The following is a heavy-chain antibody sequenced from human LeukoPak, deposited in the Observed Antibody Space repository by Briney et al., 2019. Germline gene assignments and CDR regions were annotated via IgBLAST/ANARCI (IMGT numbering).Heavy chain of an antibody. CDR2: IYYSGST. CDR1: GGSISSYY. D-gene: IGHD3-22*01. V-gene: IGHV4-59*08. J-gene: IGHJ5*02. CDR3: ARGQDYYDSSGYYP. Sequence: SETLSLTCTVSGGSISSYYWSWIRQPPGKGLEWIGYIYYSGSTNYNPSLKSRVTISVDTSKNQFSLKLSSVTAADTAVYYCARGQDYYDSSGYYPWGQGTLVTVSS.